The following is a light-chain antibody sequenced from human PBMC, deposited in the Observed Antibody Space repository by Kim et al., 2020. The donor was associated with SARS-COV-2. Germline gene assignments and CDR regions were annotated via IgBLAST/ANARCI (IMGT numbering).Light chain of an antibody. CDR1: QSVLYSSNNKNY. CDR2: WAS. J-gene: IGKJ2*01. CDR3: QQYYTTPYT. Sequence: DIVMTQSPDSLAVSLGERATINCKSSQSVLYSSNNKNYLAWYQQRPGQPPKVLVYWASTRESGVPDRISGSGSGTDFTLTISSLQAEDVAVYYCQQYYTTPYTFGQGTKLEV. V-gene: IGKV4-1*01.